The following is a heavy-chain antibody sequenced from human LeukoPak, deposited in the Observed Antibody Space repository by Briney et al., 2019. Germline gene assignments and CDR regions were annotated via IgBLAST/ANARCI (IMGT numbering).Heavy chain of an antibody. V-gene: IGHV1-8*03. CDR2: INPDSGDT. Sequence: ASVQVSCKASGYAFTTSDINWVRQPTGQGLEWMGWINPDSGDTGYAEKFQDRLTIVGDTSINTAYMELTDLKSEDTAGYCCTRAWDLWGQGTLVTVSS. CDR1: GYAFTTSD. CDR3: TRAWDL. J-gene: IGHJ5*02.